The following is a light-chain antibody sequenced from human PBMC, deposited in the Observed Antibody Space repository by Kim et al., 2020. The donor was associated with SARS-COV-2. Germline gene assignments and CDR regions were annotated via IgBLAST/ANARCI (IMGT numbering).Light chain of an antibody. Sequence: VSPGERATLSCRASQSVNKNLAWYQQKPGQAPRLLIYAASTRATGIPARFSGSGSGTEFTLTISSLQSEDFAVYYCQQYNNWPLTFGGGTKVEIK. CDR2: AAS. V-gene: IGKV3-15*01. J-gene: IGKJ4*01. CDR3: QQYNNWPLT. CDR1: QSVNKN.